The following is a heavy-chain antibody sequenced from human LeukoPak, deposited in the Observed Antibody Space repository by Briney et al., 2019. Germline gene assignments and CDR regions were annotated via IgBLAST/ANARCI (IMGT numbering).Heavy chain of an antibody. CDR3: ARDPGSTRGFDP. V-gene: IGHV4-59*01. Sequence: SETLSLTCTVSGGSISSYYWSWIRQPPGKGLEGLGYIYYSGSTNYNPSLKSRVTISVDTSKNQFSLKLSSVTAADTAVYYCARDPGSTRGFDPWGQGTLVTVSS. D-gene: IGHD2-2*01. J-gene: IGHJ5*02. CDR1: GGSISSYY. CDR2: IYYSGST.